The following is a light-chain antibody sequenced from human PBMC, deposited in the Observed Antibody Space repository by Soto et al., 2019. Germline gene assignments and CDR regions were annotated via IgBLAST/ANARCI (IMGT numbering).Light chain of an antibody. Sequence: ENVLTQSPATLSLSPGERATLSCRASQSVSNYVAWYQQKPGQAPRLLIYDASNRATGIPARFSGSGSGTDFTLTISSLEPEDFAVYYGQQRSNWLFGPGTKVDSK. CDR3: QQRSNWL. CDR2: DAS. J-gene: IGKJ3*01. CDR1: QSVSNY. V-gene: IGKV3-11*01.